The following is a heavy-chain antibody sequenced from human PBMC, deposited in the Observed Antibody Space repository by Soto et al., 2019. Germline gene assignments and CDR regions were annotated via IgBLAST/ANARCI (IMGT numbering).Heavy chain of an antibody. CDR1: GGSFSGYS. J-gene: IGHJ4*02. CDR2: INHSGST. CDR3: ARHTPAISISDH. V-gene: IGHV4-34*01. Sequence: SETLSLTCAVYGGSFSGYSWTWLRQPPGTGLEWIGEINHSGSTNYNPSLKSRVTISVDTSKNQFSLKLTSVTAADTAVYYCARHTPAISISDHWGQGTLVTVSS. D-gene: IGHD2-15*01.